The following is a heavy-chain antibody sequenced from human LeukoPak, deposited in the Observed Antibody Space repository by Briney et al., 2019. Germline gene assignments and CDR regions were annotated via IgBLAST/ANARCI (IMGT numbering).Heavy chain of an antibody. V-gene: IGHV5-51*01. CDR3: ARSTGGSGPADY. Sequence: GESLKISCKVSGYTFNSYWIGWVRQMPGKGLEWMGIIYPIDSDTKYSPSFQGQVTISADKSISTAYLQWSSLKASDTAMYYCARSTGGSGPADYWGQGTLVTVSS. CDR1: GYTFNSYW. J-gene: IGHJ4*02. D-gene: IGHD2-8*02. CDR2: IYPIDSDT.